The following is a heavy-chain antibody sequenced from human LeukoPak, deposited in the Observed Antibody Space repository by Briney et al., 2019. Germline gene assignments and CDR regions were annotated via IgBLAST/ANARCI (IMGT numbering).Heavy chain of an antibody. Sequence: SETLSLTCTVSGGSISSYYWSWIRQPPGKGLEWIGYIHYSGSTNYNPSLKSRLTISVDTSKNQFSLKLSSVTAADTAVYYCARSAEQWLAFDLWGRGTLVTVSS. CDR3: ARSAEQWLAFDL. J-gene: IGHJ2*01. D-gene: IGHD6-19*01. CDR1: GGSISSYY. V-gene: IGHV4-59*12. CDR2: IHYSGST.